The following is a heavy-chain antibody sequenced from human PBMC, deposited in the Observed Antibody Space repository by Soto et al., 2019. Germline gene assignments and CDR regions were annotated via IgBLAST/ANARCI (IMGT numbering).Heavy chain of an antibody. V-gene: IGHV3-30*18. CDR2: VSNAGSNK. CDR3: AKVLLTYTSGWYHPHFDY. CDR1: GFTFSSYV. D-gene: IGHD6-19*01. J-gene: IGHJ4*02. Sequence: QVQLVESGGGGAQPGRSLRLSCAASGFTFSSYVMHWVRQAPGKGLEWVAVVSNAGSNKDYADSVKGRFTISRDKSKNTLYLEMNSLRAEDTAVYYCAKVLLTYTSGWYHPHFDYWGQGTVVTVSS.